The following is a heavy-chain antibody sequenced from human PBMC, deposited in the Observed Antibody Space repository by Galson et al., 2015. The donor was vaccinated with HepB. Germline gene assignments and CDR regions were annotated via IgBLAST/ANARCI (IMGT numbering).Heavy chain of an antibody. CDR1: GFTFSSYA. J-gene: IGHJ4*03. CDR2: SSGSGGGT. CDR3: AKESLRYCSGGSCYLDY. V-gene: IGHV3-23*01. Sequence: SLRLSCAASGFTFSSYAMRWVRQAPGKGLEWVSSSSGSGGGTYYADSVKGRFTISRDNSKNTLYLQMNSLRAEDTAVYYCAKESLRYCSGGSCYLDYWGQGTTVTVSS. D-gene: IGHD2-15*01.